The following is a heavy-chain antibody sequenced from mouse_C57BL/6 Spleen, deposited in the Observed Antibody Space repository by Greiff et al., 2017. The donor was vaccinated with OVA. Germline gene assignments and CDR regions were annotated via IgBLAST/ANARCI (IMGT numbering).Heavy chain of an antibody. CDR3: AREGHYDYDGYWYFDV. J-gene: IGHJ1*03. V-gene: IGHV1-84*01. CDR1: GYTFPDYY. D-gene: IGHD2-4*01. CDR2: IYPGSGNT. Sequence: LVESGPELVKPGASVKISCKASGYTFPDYYINWVKQRPGQGLEWIGWIYPGSGNTKYNEKFKGKATLTVDTSSSTAYMQLSSLTSEDSAVYFCAREGHYDYDGYWYFDVWGTGTTVTVSS.